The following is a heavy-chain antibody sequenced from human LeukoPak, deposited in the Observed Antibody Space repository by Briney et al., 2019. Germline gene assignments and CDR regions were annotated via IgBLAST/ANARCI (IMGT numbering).Heavy chain of an antibody. J-gene: IGHJ4*02. D-gene: IGHD4-11*01. Sequence: SETLSLTCTVAGDSTTNYYWSWIRQPPGKGLEWIGYSSYSGRTNYNPSLKSRVTISLDTSKNQFSLNLGSVTVADTAVYYCASHIVTTTAVDYWGQGTLVTVSS. CDR3: ASHIVTTTAVDY. V-gene: IGHV4-59*08. CDR1: GDSTTNYY. CDR2: SSYSGRT.